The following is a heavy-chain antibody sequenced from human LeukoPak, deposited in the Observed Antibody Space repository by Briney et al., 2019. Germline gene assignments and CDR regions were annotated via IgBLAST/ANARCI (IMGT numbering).Heavy chain of an antibody. CDR3: ARGQPGGFDI. CDR2: IGRAGDT. Sequence: AGGPLRLSCAASGFTFSNYDMHWVRQSTGKGLQWVSRIGRAGDTNYPGSVKGRFTISRENAKNSLYLQMNSLRAGDTAMYYCARGQPGGFDIWGQGTMVTVSS. J-gene: IGHJ3*02. V-gene: IGHV3-13*01. CDR1: GFTFSNYD. D-gene: IGHD1-14*01.